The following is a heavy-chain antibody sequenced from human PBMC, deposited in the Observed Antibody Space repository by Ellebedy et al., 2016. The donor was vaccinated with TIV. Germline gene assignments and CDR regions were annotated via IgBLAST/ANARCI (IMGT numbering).Heavy chain of an antibody. CDR3: ASSRTMIVGGGFDY. D-gene: IGHD3-22*01. V-gene: IGHV4-34*01. Sequence: GSLRLSCAVYGESLSGYYWSWIRQPPGKGLEWIGEIDHTGNTNYNPSLKSRVTISVDKSKNQFSLKLSSVTAADTAVYYCASSRTMIVGGGFDYWGQGTLVTVSS. CDR1: GESLSGYY. CDR2: IDHTGNT. J-gene: IGHJ4*02.